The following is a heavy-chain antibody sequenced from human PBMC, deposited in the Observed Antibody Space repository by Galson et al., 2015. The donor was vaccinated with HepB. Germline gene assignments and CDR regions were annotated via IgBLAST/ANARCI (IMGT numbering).Heavy chain of an antibody. D-gene: IGHD6-13*01. CDR2: IYPDDSDT. Sequence: QSGAEVKKPGESLTISCKGSGYSFTSYWIGWVRQMPGKGLGWMGIIYPDDSDTRYSPSFQGQVTISADKSISTAYLQWSSLKASDTAMYYCARGGLSSSWAYYYYYYGMDVWGQGTTVTVSS. V-gene: IGHV5-51*03. J-gene: IGHJ6*02. CDR1: GYSFTSYW. CDR3: ARGGLSSSWAYYYYYYGMDV.